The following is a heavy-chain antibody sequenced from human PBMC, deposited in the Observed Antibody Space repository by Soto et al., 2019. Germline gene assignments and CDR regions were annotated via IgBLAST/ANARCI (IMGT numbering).Heavy chain of an antibody. Sequence: QVHLVQSGAEVKKLGASVKVSCQACGYAFTTYGITWVRQAPGQGLEWMGWISAHNGNTNYAQKLQGRVTVTRDTSTSTAYMELRSLRSDDTAVYYCARGRYGDYWGQGALVTVSS. D-gene: IGHD1-1*01. CDR2: ISAHNGNT. V-gene: IGHV1-18*01. CDR3: ARGRYGDY. J-gene: IGHJ4*02. CDR1: GYAFTTYG.